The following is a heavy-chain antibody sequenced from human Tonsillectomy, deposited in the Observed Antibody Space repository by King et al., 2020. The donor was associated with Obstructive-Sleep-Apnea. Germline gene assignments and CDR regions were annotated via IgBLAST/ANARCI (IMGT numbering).Heavy chain of an antibody. Sequence: EVQLVESGGGLVKPGGSLRLSCAASGFTFSSYAMNWVRQAPGKGLEWVSSISSSSSYMYYADSMKGRFTISRDNAKNSLYLQMSSLRAEDTAVYYCARALLYCGGASCYSEFYYGMDVWGQGTTVTVSS. CDR2: ISSSSSYM. V-gene: IGHV3-21*01. J-gene: IGHJ6*02. CDR1: GFTFSSYA. CDR3: ARALLYCGGASCYSEFYYGMDV. D-gene: IGHD2-15*01.